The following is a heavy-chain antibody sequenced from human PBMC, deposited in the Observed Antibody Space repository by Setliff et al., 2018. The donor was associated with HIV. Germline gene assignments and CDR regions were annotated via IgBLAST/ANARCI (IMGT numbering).Heavy chain of an antibody. Sequence: GGSLRLSCAASGFTVSTNYINWVRQAPGKGLEWVSSITSSSNYIYYADSVKGRFTISRDNAKNSLYLQMNSLRAEDTAMYYCARDRRRYDIVTLHYMDVWGKGTTVTVSS. CDR3: ARDRRRYDIVTLHYMDV. CDR1: GFTVSTNY. CDR2: ITSSSNYI. D-gene: IGHD2-15*01. J-gene: IGHJ6*03. V-gene: IGHV3-21*01.